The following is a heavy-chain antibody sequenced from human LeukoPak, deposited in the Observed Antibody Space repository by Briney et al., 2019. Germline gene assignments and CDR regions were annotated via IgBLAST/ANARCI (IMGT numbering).Heavy chain of an antibody. CDR3: ARDIGDYVFDY. Sequence: GGSLRLSCAASGFTFSSYGMHWVRQAPGKGLEWVAVIWYDGSNKYYADSVKGRFTISRDNSKNTLYLQMNSLRAEDTAVYYCARDIGDYVFDYWGREPWSPSPQ. D-gene: IGHD4-17*01. V-gene: IGHV3-33*01. CDR1: GFTFSSYG. CDR2: IWYDGSNK. J-gene: IGHJ4*02.